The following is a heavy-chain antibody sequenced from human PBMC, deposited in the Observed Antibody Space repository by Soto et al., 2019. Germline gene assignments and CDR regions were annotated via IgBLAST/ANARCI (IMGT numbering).Heavy chain of an antibody. J-gene: IGHJ4*02. CDR2: TNSDGSDT. V-gene: IGHV3-74*01. D-gene: IGHD3-22*01. Sequence: GGSLRLSCAASGFTFSSYWMYWVRQAPGKGLVWVSRTNSDGSDTSYADSVKGRFTISRDNSKNTLYLQMNSLRAEDTAVYYCAKVRADYYDSSGPIDYWGQGTLVTVSS. CDR1: GFTFSSYW. CDR3: AKVRADYYDSSGPIDY.